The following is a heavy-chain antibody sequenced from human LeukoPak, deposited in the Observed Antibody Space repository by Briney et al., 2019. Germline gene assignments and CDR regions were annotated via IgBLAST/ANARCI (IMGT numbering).Heavy chain of an antibody. CDR2: ISWNSGSI. CDR1: GFTFDDYA. D-gene: IGHD5-24*01. CDR3: ARGLGGGYNPTRYYYYGMDV. Sequence: GGSLRLSCAASGFTFDDYAMHWVRQAPGKGLEWVSGISWNSGSIGYADSVKGRFTISRDNAKNSLYLQMNSLRAEDTALYYCARGLGGGYNPTRYYYYGMDVWGQGTTVTVSS. J-gene: IGHJ6*02. V-gene: IGHV3-9*01.